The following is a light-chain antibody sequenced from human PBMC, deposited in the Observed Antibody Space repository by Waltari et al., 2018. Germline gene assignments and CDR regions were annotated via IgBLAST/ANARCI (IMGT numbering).Light chain of an antibody. CDR1: NIGIKR. CDR2: DST. Sequence: SYVLTQPPSVSVAPGQTAIFPCGGNNIGIKRVHRYQLRPGQAPVLVVYDSTDRHSGIPERISGSNSGNTATLSISSVEAGDEADYYCQVWDSRSDHLLVFGGGTKLTVL. V-gene: IGLV3-21*02. J-gene: IGLJ3*02. CDR3: QVWDSRSDHLLV.